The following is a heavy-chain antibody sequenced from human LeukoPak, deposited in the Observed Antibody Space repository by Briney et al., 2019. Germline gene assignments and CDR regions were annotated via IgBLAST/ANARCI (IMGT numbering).Heavy chain of an antibody. D-gene: IGHD3-10*02. J-gene: IGHJ4*02. CDR2: IWYDGSNK. CDR1: GFTFSSYG. Sequence: GGSLRLSCAASGFTFSSYGMHWVRQAPGKGLEWVAVIWYDGSNKYYADSVKGRFTNSRDNSKNTLYLQMNSLRPEDTAVYYCAKSVLNLKLCSDYWGQGTLVTVSS. V-gene: IGHV3-30*02. CDR3: AKSVLNLKLCSDY.